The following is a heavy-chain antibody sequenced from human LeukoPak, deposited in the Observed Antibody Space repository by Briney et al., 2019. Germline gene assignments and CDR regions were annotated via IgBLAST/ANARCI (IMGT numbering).Heavy chain of an antibody. CDR1: GYTFTNYD. Sequence: ASVKVSCKASGYTFTNYDINWVRQASGQGLEWMGWMNHNSGNTGSAQKFQGRVTMTSNTSISTAYMELSSLRSEDTAVYYCARGLRREQQLLRAFDYWGQGTPVTVSS. V-gene: IGHV1-8*01. D-gene: IGHD6-13*01. CDR3: ARGLRREQQLLRAFDY. CDR2: MNHNSGNT. J-gene: IGHJ4*02.